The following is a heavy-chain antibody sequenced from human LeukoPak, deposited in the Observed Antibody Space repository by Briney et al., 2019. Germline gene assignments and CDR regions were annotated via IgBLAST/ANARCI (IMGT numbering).Heavy chain of an antibody. CDR2: ISYDGSNK. Sequence: GGSLRLSCEASGFTFSSYDMNWVRQAPGKGLEGVAVISYDGSNKYYADSVKGRFTISRDNSKNTLYLQMNSLRAEDTAVYYCARDLYSYGHFDYWGQGTLVTVSS. D-gene: IGHD5-18*01. CDR1: GFTFSSYD. CDR3: ARDLYSYGHFDY. J-gene: IGHJ4*02. V-gene: IGHV3-30-3*01.